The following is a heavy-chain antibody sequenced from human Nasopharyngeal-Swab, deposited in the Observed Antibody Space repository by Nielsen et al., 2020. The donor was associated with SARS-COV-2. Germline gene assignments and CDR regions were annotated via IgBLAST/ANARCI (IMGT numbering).Heavy chain of an antibody. CDR3: ARDRGIAVAGNYYYYGMDV. CDR2: ISYDGSNK. CDR1: GFTFSSYA. V-gene: IGHV3-30-3*01. Sequence: GESLKISCAASGFTFSSYARHWVRQAPGKGLEWVAVISYDGSNKYYADSVKGRFTISRDNSKNTLYLQMNSLRAEDTAVYYCARDRGIAVAGNYYYYGMDVWGQGTTVTVSS. D-gene: IGHD6-19*01. J-gene: IGHJ6*02.